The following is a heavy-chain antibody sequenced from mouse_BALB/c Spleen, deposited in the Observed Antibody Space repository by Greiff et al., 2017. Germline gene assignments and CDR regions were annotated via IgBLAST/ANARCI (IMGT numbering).Heavy chain of an antibody. CDR3: ARADGEPRGAMDY. CDR2: LDPENGNT. V-gene: IGHV14-1*02. Sequence: VQLKQSGAELVRPGASVKLSCKASGFNIKDYYMHWVKQRPEQGLEWIGWLDPENGNTIYDPKFQGKASITADTSSNTAYLQLNSLTSEDTAVYYCARADGEPRGAMDYWGQGTPVTVSA. J-gene: IGHJ4*01. D-gene: IGHD2-3*01. CDR1: GFNIKDYY.